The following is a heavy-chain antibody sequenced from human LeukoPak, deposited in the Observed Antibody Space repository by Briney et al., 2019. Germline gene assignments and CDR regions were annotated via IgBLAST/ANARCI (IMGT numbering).Heavy chain of an antibody. Sequence: GGSLRLSCAASGFTFSSYWMSWVRQAPGKGLEWVSVISGSGGSTSYADSVKGRFAISRDNSKNTQYLQMNSLRAEDTAVYYCVQDWAWGAFGSWGQGTLVTVSS. V-gene: IGHV3-23*01. CDR1: GFTFSSYW. CDR2: ISGSGGST. D-gene: IGHD7-27*01. J-gene: IGHJ4*02. CDR3: VQDWAWGAFGS.